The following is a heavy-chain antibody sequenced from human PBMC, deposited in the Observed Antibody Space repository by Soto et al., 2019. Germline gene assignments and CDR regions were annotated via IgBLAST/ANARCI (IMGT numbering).Heavy chain of an antibody. D-gene: IGHD3-10*01. CDR1: GGSISSGGDY. V-gene: IGHV4-31*03. CDR2: IYYGGTT. CDR3: ARGGSGNYWYFDY. J-gene: IGHJ4*02. Sequence: QLLESGPGLVKPSQTLSLTCTVSGGSISSGGDYWNWIRQHPGKGLEWIGFIYYGGTTDYNPSLKSRVTMSVDTSKNQFSLKLSSVTAADTAVYYCARGGSGNYWYFDYWGQGTLVTVSS.